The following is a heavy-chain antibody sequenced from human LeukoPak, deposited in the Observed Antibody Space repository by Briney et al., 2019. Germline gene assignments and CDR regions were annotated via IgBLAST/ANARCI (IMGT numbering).Heavy chain of an antibody. CDR2: INGGNGNT. CDR1: GYAFTSYG. Sequence: ASVKVSCKTSGYAFTSYGMHWVRQAPGQSLEWMGWINGGNGNTKYSEKFQGRVTIIRDTSASTAYMELSSLRSEDTAVYYCARVPLHDDSGHYYPHWGQGTLVTVSS. CDR3: ARVPLHDDSGHYYPH. V-gene: IGHV1-3*01. D-gene: IGHD3-22*01. J-gene: IGHJ1*01.